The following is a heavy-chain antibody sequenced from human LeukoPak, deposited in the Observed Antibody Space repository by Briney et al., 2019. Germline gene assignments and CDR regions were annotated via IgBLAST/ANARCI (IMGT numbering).Heavy chain of an antibody. Sequence: ASVKVSCKASGGTFSSYAISWVRQAPGQGLEWMGGIIPIFGTANYAQKFQGRVMITADESTSTAYMELSSLRSEDTAVYYCAVTIKDIVVVVATYGMDVWGQGTTVTVSS. V-gene: IGHV1-69*13. CDR2: IIPIFGTA. J-gene: IGHJ6*02. D-gene: IGHD2-15*01. CDR1: GGTFSSYA. CDR3: AVTIKDIVVVVATYGMDV.